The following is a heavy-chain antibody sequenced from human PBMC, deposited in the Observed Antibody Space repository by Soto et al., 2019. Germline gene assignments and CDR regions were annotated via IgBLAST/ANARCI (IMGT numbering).Heavy chain of an antibody. CDR2: IIPIFGTA. Sequence: SVKVSCKASGGTFSSYAISWVRQAPGQGLEWMGGIIPIFGTANYAQKFQGRVTITADESTSTAYMELSSLRSEDTAVYYCARSLPHSVQLEPMGPLSLTADYYYGMDVWGQGTTVTVSS. D-gene: IGHD1-1*01. CDR1: GGTFSSYA. V-gene: IGHV1-69*13. CDR3: ARSLPHSVQLEPMGPLSLTADYYYGMDV. J-gene: IGHJ6*02.